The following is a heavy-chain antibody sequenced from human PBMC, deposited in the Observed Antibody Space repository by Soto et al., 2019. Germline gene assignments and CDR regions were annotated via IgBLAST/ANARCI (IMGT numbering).Heavy chain of an antibody. V-gene: IGHV3-33*01. D-gene: IGHD6-19*01. Sequence: GGSLRLSCAASGFTFSSYGMHWVRQAPGKGLEWVAVIWYDGSNKYYADSVKGRFTISRDNSKNTLYLQMNSLRAEDTAVYYCARDLDEQWPTVYMDVWGKGTTVTVSS. CDR3: ARDLDEQWPTVYMDV. J-gene: IGHJ6*03. CDR2: IWYDGSNK. CDR1: GFTFSSYG.